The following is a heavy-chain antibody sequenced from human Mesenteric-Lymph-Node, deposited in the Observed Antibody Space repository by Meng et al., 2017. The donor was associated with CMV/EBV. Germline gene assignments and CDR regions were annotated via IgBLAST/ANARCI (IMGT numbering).Heavy chain of an antibody. CDR1: GFTFSSYS. D-gene: IGHD5-24*01. V-gene: IGHV3-48*04. J-gene: IGHJ4*02. Sequence: GESLKISCAASGFTFSSYSMNWVRQAPGKGLEWVSYISSSSSTIYYADSVKGRFTISRDNAKNSLYLQMNSLRAEDTAVYYCARSRRWTPPDFWGQGTLVTVSS. CDR3: ARSRRWTPPDF. CDR2: ISSSSSTI.